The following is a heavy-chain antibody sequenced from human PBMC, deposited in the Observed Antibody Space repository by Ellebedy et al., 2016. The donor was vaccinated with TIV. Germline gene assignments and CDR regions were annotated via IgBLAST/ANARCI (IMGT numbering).Heavy chain of an antibody. V-gene: IGHV4-4*02. D-gene: IGHD3/OR15-3a*01. J-gene: IGHJ4*02. CDR1: GGSISTENW. CDR3: ARAFIYNYRRGLDG. CDR2: VYHSGGT. Sequence: MPSETLSLTCAVSGGSISTENWWTWVRQPPGKGLEWIGEVYHSGGTNFNPSLKSRVTISVDKSKNHFSLILTSVTAADTAVYYCARAFIYNYRRGLDGWGQGTRVTVSS.